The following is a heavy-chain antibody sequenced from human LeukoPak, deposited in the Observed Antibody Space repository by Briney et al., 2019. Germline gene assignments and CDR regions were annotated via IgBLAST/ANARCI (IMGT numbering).Heavy chain of an antibody. CDR2: ISYDGSNK. CDR1: GFTFSSYA. D-gene: IGHD6-19*01. CDR3: ASQYSSGWSCDY. J-gene: IGHJ4*02. Sequence: GGSLRLSCAASGFTFSSYAMHWVRQAPAKGLEWVAVISYDGSNKYYADSVKGRFTISRDNSKNTLYLQMNSLRAEDTAVYYCASQYSSGWSCDYWGQGTLVTVSS. V-gene: IGHV3-30-3*01.